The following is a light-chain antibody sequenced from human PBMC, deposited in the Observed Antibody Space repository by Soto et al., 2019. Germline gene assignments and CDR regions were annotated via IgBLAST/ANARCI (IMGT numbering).Light chain of an antibody. CDR1: QSVSSN. CDR2: GAS. V-gene: IGKV3-11*01. CDR3: QQRSNWPPIT. Sequence: EIVFTQSPGTLSLSPGERATLSCGASQSVSSNHLAWYQQKPXXAXRLLIYGASTRAAGIPARFSGSGSGTDFTLTISSLEPEDFAVYYCQQRSNWPPITFGQGTRLEIK. J-gene: IGKJ5*01.